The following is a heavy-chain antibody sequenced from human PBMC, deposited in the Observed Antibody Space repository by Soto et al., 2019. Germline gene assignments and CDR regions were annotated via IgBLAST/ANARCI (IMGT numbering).Heavy chain of an antibody. Sequence: PGGSLRLSCAASGFTFSSYWMSWVRQAPGKGLEWVANIKQDGSEKYYVDSVKGRFTISRDNAKNSLYLQMNSLRAEDTAVYYCARSPKTIAVAGPYFDYWGQGTLVTVSS. CDR3: ARSPKTIAVAGPYFDY. CDR1: GFTFSSYW. D-gene: IGHD6-19*01. V-gene: IGHV3-7*03. CDR2: IKQDGSEK. J-gene: IGHJ4*02.